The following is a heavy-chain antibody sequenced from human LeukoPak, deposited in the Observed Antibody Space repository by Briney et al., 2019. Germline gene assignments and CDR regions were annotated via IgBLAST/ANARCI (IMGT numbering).Heavy chain of an antibody. D-gene: IGHD3-3*01. CDR3: ARDPVRFLEWLSYNWFDP. Sequence: HGASVKVSCKASGYTFTSYGISWVRQAPGQGLEWMGWISAYNGNTNYAQKLQGRVTMTIDTSTSTAYMELRSLRSDDTAVYYCARDPVRFLEWLSYNWFDPWGQGTLVTVSS. CDR1: GYTFTSYG. CDR2: ISAYNGNT. V-gene: IGHV1-18*01. J-gene: IGHJ5*02.